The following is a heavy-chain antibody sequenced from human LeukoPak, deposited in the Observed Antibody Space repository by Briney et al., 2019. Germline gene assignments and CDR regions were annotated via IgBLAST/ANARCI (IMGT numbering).Heavy chain of an antibody. J-gene: IGHJ5*02. CDR2: ISTNNGNT. V-gene: IGHV1-18*01. CDR3: ARDGGDSGGANSP. Sequence: ALVKVSCKASGYTFTSYGVTWVRQAPGQGLEWMGWISTNNGNTMYAQRVQGRVTLATDTSTSTAYMELRSLTSDDTAVYYCARDGGDSGGANSPWGQGTLVTVSS. CDR1: GYTFTSYG. D-gene: IGHD2-21*01.